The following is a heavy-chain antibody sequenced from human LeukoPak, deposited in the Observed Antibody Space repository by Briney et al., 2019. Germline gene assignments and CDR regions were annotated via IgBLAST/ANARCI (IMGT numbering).Heavy chain of an antibody. CDR2: IKHDGSED. CDR3: LYGGYFQH. CDR1: GFTFSNYW. Sequence: GGSLRLSCAASGFTFSNYWMTWVRQAPGKGLEWVANIKHDGSEDYYLDSVKGRFTISRDNAKNTLYLQMNSLRAEDTAVYFCLYGGYFQHWGQGTLVTVSS. J-gene: IGHJ1*01. D-gene: IGHD3-16*01. V-gene: IGHV3-7*01.